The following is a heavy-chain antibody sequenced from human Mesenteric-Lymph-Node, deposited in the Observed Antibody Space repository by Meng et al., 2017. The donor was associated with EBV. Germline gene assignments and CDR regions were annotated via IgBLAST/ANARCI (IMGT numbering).Heavy chain of an antibody. D-gene: IGHD3-16*02. J-gene: IGHJ4*02. Sequence: QIQLVQSGAEVKKPGASVKVPCKASGYSFSNYGVSWVRQAPGQGLEWMGGIIPLFGTANYAQKFQGRITITADKSTTTAYMELSSLISEDTAVYYCARDLPSMITFGGVIVGVRGFEHWGQGTLVTVSS. CDR3: ARDLPSMITFGGVIVGVRGFEH. CDR1: GYSFSNYG. V-gene: IGHV1-69*06. CDR2: IIPLFGTA.